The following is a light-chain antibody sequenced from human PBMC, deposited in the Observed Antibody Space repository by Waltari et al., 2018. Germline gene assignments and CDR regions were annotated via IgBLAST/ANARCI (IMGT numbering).Light chain of an antibody. CDR1: QSISTY. CDR3: QQSYNTPRT. J-gene: IGKJ1*01. CDR2: GAS. V-gene: IGKV1-39*01. Sequence: DTQMTQSPPSLSASVGDRVTITCRASQSISTYLNWYQQKPGKAPNLLIYGASTLQSGVPSRFSGSGSGTHFTLTISSLQPEDCATYYCQQSYNTPRTFGQGTKVEI.